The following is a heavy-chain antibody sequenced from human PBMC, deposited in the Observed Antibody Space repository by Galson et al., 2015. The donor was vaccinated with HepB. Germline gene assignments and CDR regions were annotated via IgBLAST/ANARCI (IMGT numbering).Heavy chain of an antibody. V-gene: IGHV4-38-2*02. CDR3: ARDTGRYYYYGSGSYPTGNWFDP. CDR1: GYSISSGYY. J-gene: IGHJ5*02. Sequence: TLSLTCTVSGYSISSGYYWGWIRQPPGKGLEWIGSIYHSGSTYYNPSLKSRVTISVDTSKNQFSLKLSSVTAADTAVYYCARDTGRYYYYGSGSYPTGNWFDPWGQGTLVTVSS. D-gene: IGHD3-10*01. CDR2: IYHSGST.